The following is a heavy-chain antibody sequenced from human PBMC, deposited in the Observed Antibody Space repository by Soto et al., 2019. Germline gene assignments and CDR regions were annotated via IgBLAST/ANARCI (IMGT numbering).Heavy chain of an antibody. J-gene: IGHJ4*02. CDR3: ARVGQGRYYFDY. Sequence: GGSLRLSCAGSGFTFSTYWMHWVRQVPRKGLVWVSRINSDGSTTSYADSVKGRFTISRDNAKDTLYLQMNSLRAEDTAVYYCARVGQGRYYFDYWGQGTLVTVSS. CDR2: INSDGSTT. CDR1: GFTFSTYW. V-gene: IGHV3-74*01.